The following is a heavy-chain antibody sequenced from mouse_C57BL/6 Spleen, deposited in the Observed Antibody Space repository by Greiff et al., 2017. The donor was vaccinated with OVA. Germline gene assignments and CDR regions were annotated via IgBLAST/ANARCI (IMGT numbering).Heavy chain of an antibody. J-gene: IGHJ4*01. CDR1: GYSITSGYY. V-gene: IGHV3-6*01. CDR2: ISYDGSN. D-gene: IGHD4-1*01. CDR3: ARETGRDYYAMDY. Sequence: EVQLVESGPGLVKPSQSLSLTCSVTGYSITSGYYWNWIRQFPGNKLEWMGYISYDGSNNYNPSLKNRISITRDTSKNQFFLKLNSVTTEDTATYYCARETGRDYYAMDYWGQGTSVTVSS.